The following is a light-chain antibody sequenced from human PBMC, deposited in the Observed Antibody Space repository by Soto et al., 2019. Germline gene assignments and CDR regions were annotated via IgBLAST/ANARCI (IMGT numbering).Light chain of an antibody. CDR3: QAWDSSTNYV. CDR2: QDT. CDR1: KLGDKY. V-gene: IGLV3-1*01. J-gene: IGLJ1*01. Sequence: SYELTQPPSVSVSPGQTASITCSGDKLGDKYVCWYQQKAGQSPVLVIYQDTKRPSGIPERFSGSNSGNTATLTISGTQAMDEADYYCQAWDSSTNYVFGTGTKLTVL.